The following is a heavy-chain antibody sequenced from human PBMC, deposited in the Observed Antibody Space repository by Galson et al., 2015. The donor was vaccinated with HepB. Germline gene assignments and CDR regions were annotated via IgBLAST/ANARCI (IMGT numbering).Heavy chain of an antibody. J-gene: IGHJ4*02. Sequence: SLRLSCAASGFTFTSYVMTWVRQAPGRGLGWVSGISASGGTTYYADSVKGRFSISRDNSKSTLYLQMNSLRAEGAAVYYCAKDQYYGSGTYFPLDYWGQGTLVTVSS. D-gene: IGHD3-10*01. V-gene: IGHV3-23*01. CDR1: GFTFTSYV. CDR3: AKDQYYGSGTYFPLDY. CDR2: ISASGGTT.